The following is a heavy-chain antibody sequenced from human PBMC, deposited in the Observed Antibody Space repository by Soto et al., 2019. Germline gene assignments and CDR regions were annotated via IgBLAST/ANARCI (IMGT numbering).Heavy chain of an antibody. CDR3: ARDESDAFDI. CDR2: IYYSGST. V-gene: IGHV4-31*03. CDR1: GGSISSGGYY. J-gene: IGHJ3*02. Sequence: SETLSLTCTVSGGSISSGGYYWSWIRQHPGKGLEWIGYIYYSGSTYYNPSLKSRVTISVDTSKNQFSLKLSSVTAADTAVYYCARDESDAFDIWGQGTMVTVSS.